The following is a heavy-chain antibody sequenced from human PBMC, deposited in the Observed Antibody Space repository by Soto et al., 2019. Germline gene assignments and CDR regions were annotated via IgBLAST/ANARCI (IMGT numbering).Heavy chain of an antibody. J-gene: IGHJ6*02. CDR1: GGPMNNYD. V-gene: IGHV4-59*08. CDR3: ARQGFGELRGLVDV. CDR2: MGYNGFT. Sequence: QVQLQESGPGLVKPSETLSLTCTISGGPMNNYDCSWFRQPRVQGLEWIGYMGYNGFTRYNPSLRSRVAISLDTAKNHSSRNLSSVAAADTALYYCARQGFGELRGLVDVWGQGITVTVSS. D-gene: IGHD3-10*01.